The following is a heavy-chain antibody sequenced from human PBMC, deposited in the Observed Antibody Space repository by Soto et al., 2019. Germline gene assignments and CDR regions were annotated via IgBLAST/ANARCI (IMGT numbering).Heavy chain of an antibody. CDR3: AKDELAYYDDSSGYYYVPDFDY. D-gene: IGHD3-22*01. CDR1: GFTFSSYG. Sequence: QVQLVESGGGVVQPGRSLRLSCAASGFTFSSYGMHWVRQAPGKGLEWVAVISYDGSNKYYADSVKGRFTISRDNSKNTLYLQMNSRRAEDTAVYYCAKDELAYYDDSSGYYYVPDFDYWGQGTLVTVSS. V-gene: IGHV3-30*18. J-gene: IGHJ4*02. CDR2: ISYDGSNK.